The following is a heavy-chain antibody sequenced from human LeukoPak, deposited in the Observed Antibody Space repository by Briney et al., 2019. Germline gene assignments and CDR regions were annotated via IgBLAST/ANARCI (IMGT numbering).Heavy chain of an antibody. Sequence: GASVKVSRKASGYTFTIYDINWVREATGQGFEWMGWMNPNRGNTGYAQKFQGRVTMTRNTSISTAYMELSSLRSEDTAVYCCAGSPVQYSRSWYPYGMDVWGQGATVTVSS. CDR1: GYTFTIYD. CDR3: AGSPVQYSRSWYPYGMDV. J-gene: IGHJ6*02. D-gene: IGHD6-13*01. V-gene: IGHV1-8*01. CDR2: MNPNRGNT.